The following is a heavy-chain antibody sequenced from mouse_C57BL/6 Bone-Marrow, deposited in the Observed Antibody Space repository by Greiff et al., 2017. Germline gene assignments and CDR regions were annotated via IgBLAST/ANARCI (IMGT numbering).Heavy chain of an antibody. D-gene: IGHD1-1*01. CDR3: TDCGSSSYYDAMDY. CDR2: IDPETGGT. Sequence: QVQLQQSGPELVRPGASVTLSCKASGYTFTDYEMHWVKQTPVHGLEWIGAIDPETGGTAYNQKFKGKAILTADKSSSTAYMALRSLTSEDSAVDYCTDCGSSSYYDAMDYWGQGTSVTVSS. J-gene: IGHJ4*01. V-gene: IGHV1-15*01. CDR1: GYTFTDYE.